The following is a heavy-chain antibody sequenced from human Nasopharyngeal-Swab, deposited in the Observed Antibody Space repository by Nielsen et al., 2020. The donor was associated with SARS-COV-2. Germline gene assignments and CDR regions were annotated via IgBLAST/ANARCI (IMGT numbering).Heavy chain of an antibody. Sequence: ASVKVSCKASGCTFTSYGISWVRQAPGQGLEWMGWISAYNGNTNYAQKLQGRVTMTTDTSTSTAYMELRSLRSDDTAVYYCARDRLTSQYYYDSSGYGYWGQGTLVTVSS. V-gene: IGHV1-18*01. J-gene: IGHJ4*02. CDR1: GCTFTSYG. CDR2: ISAYNGNT. D-gene: IGHD3-22*01. CDR3: ARDRLTSQYYYDSSGYGY.